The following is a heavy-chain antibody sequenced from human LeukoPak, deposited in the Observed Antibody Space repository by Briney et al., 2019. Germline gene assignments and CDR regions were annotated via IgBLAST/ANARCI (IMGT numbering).Heavy chain of an antibody. CDR2: ISYDGSNK. V-gene: IGHV3-30*04. CDR3: AKPRNRRDGYNSGFDY. CDR1: GFTFSSYA. J-gene: IGHJ4*02. D-gene: IGHD5-24*01. Sequence: GGSLRLSCAASGFTFSSYAMHWVRQAPGKGLEWVAVISYDGSNKYYADSVKGRFTISRDNSKNTLYLQMNSLRAEDTAVYYCAKPRNRRDGYNSGFDYWGQGTLVTVSS.